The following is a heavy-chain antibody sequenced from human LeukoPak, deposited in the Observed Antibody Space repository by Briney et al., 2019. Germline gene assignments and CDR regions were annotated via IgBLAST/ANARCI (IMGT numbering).Heavy chain of an antibody. Sequence: SETLSLTCTVSGGSLTNYYWSWVRQSPEKGLEWMGFIYYSGRTYYNPSLKGRATISVDTSKNQFSLRLKSVTAADTAVYYCVRESDWLFDHWGQGTLVSVSS. CDR1: GGSLTNYY. V-gene: IGHV4-59*01. J-gene: IGHJ4*02. CDR2: IYYSGRT. D-gene: IGHD3-9*01. CDR3: VRESDWLFDH.